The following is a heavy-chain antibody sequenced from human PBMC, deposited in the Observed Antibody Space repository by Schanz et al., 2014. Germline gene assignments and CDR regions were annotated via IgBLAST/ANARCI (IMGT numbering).Heavy chain of an antibody. J-gene: IGHJ4*02. Sequence: EVQLVESGGGLVQPGGSLRLSCAASGFTFSTYWMSWVRQAPGKGLEWVANIKQDESERSYVDSVKGRFTISRDNXXXXLYLQMNSLRTXXTXVYHCAKERDITGWNHGDYWGQGTLVTVSS. V-gene: IGHV3-7*01. CDR1: GFTFSTYW. CDR2: IKQDESER. D-gene: IGHD6-19*01. CDR3: AKERDITGWNHGDY.